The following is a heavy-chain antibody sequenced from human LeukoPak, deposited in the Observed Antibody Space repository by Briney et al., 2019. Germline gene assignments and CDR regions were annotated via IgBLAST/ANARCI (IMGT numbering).Heavy chain of an antibody. CDR1: GFTFSTYA. Sequence: PGGSLRLSCAASGFTFSTYAMSWVRQPPGKGLEWIGEINHSGSTNYNPSLKSRVTISVDTSKNQFSLKLSSVTAADTAVYYCARVFVGYYYDSSGYYVDYWGQGTLVTVSS. D-gene: IGHD3-22*01. V-gene: IGHV4-34*01. CDR3: ARVFVGYYYDSSGYYVDY. CDR2: INHSGST. J-gene: IGHJ4*02.